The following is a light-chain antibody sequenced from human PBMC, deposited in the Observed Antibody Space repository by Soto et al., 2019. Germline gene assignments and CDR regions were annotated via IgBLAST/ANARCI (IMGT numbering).Light chain of an antibody. V-gene: IGKV3-20*01. CDR1: QSVSSSF. CDR2: GAT. CDR3: QLYDNAHWT. J-gene: IGKJ1*01. Sequence: EIVLTQSPGTLSLSPGERATLSCRASQSVSSSFLAWYQQKPGQAPRLLIYGATSRATGFPDRFSGSGSGTDFTLTISRLEPEDFAVYYCQLYDNAHWTFAQGTKVEIK.